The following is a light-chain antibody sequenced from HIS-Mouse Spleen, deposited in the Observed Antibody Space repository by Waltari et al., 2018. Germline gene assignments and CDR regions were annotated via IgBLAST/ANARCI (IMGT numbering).Light chain of an antibody. CDR2: DVS. CDR1: RSCVGDYNY. V-gene: IGLV2-14*03. CDR3: SSYTSSSTYV. Sequence: QSALPPPASVAGSPGQSITISCTGTRSCVGDYNYVSWYQQPPGKAPKLMIYDVSNRPSVVSNRFSGSKSGNTASLTISGLQAEDEADYYCSSYTSSSTYVFGTGTKVTVL. J-gene: IGLJ1*01.